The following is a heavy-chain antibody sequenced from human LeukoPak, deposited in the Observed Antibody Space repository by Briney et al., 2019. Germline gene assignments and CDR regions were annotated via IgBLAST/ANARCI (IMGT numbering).Heavy chain of an antibody. CDR2: ISYDGSNK. Sequence: GRSLRLSCAASGFTFSSYAMHWVRQAPGKGLEWVAVISYDGSNKYYADSVKGRFTISRDNSKNTLYLQMNSLRAEDTAVYYCAKFNWGSFWGQGTLVTVSS. CDR1: GFTFSSYA. J-gene: IGHJ4*02. V-gene: IGHV3-30-3*02. D-gene: IGHD7-27*01. CDR3: AKFNWGSF.